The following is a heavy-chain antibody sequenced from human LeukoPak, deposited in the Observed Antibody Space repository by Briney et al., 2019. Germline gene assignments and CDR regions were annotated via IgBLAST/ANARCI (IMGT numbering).Heavy chain of an antibody. CDR3: ARWEAGSYYDFDY. CDR1: GGSFSGYY. Sequence: SETLSLTCAVYGGSFSGYYWSWIRQPPGKGLEWIGEINHSGSTNYNPSLKSRVTISVDTSKNQFSLKLSSVTAADTAVYYCARWEAGSYYDFDYWGQGTLVTVSS. D-gene: IGHD1-26*01. J-gene: IGHJ4*02. CDR2: INHSGST. V-gene: IGHV4-34*01.